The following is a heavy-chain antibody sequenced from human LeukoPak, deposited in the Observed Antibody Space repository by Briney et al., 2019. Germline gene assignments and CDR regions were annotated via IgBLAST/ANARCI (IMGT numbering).Heavy chain of an antibody. CDR1: GFTVSSNY. CDR2: IYSGGST. D-gene: IGHD3-22*01. J-gene: IGHJ4*02. V-gene: IGHV3-53*01. CDR3: AREVRGYYFDY. Sequence: PGGSLRLSCAASGFTVSSNYMSWVRQAPGKGLEWVSVIYSGGSTYYADSVKGRFTISRDNSKNTLYLQMNSLRAEDTAVYYCAREVRGYYFDYWGQGTLVTVSS.